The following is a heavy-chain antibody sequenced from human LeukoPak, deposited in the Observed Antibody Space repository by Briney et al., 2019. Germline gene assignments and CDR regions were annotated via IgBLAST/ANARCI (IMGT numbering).Heavy chain of an antibody. CDR1: GFTFSTYA. CDR3: AKGGWELL. Sequence: GGSLRLSCAASGFTFSTYAMSWFRQAPGKGLEWVSFIGVGGGTTHYADPVKGRFTISRDDSKNTLYLQTNNLRVEDTAVYYCAKGGWELLGGQGTLVTVSS. D-gene: IGHD1-26*01. J-gene: IGHJ4*02. CDR2: IGVGGGTT. V-gene: IGHV3-23*01.